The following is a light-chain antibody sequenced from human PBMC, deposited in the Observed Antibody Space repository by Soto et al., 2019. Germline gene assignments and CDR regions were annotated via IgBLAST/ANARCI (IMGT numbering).Light chain of an antibody. CDR1: SSNIGSNT. CDR2: INN. CDR3: VAWDDSLNGYVV. V-gene: IGLV1-44*01. J-gene: IGLJ2*01. Sequence: QSVLTQPPSASGTPGQRVTISCSGSSSNIGSNTVNWYQQLPGTAPKLVIYINNQRPSGFPDRFSGSKSGTSASLAISGLQSEDEADYYCVAWDDSLNGYVVFGGGTKLTVL.